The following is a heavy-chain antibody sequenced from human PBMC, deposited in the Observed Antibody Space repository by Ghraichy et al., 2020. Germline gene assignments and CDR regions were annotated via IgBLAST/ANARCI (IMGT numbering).Heavy chain of an antibody. V-gene: IGHV4-38-2*02. J-gene: IGHJ4*02. CDR1: GYSISSGYY. CDR2: IYHSGST. Sequence: SETLSLTCTVSGYSISSGYYWGWIRQPPGKGLEWIANIYHSGSTYYNLSLKSRVTISVDTSKNQFSLKLSSVTAAATAVYYCAREGSGNSFDFWGQGTLVTVSS. D-gene: IGHD6-19*01. CDR3: AREGSGNSFDF.